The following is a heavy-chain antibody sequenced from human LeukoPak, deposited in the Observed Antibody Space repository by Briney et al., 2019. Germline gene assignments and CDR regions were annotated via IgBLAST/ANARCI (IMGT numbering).Heavy chain of an antibody. J-gene: IGHJ6*03. D-gene: IGHD4-17*01. CDR1: GGSISSGSYY. V-gene: IGHV4-61*02. CDR2: IYTGGST. CDR3: ARDSIYGEDYYYYMDV. Sequence: PSETLSLTCTVSGGSISSGSYYWSWIRQPAGKGLEWIGRIYTGGSTNYNPSLKSRVTISVDTSKNQFSLKLSSVTAADTAVYYCARDSIYGEDYYYYMDVWGKGTTVTVSS.